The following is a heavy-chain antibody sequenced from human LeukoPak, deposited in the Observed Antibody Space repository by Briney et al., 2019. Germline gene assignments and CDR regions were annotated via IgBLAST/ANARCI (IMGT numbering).Heavy chain of an antibody. CDR2: ISNSGNTI. J-gene: IGHJ4*02. D-gene: IGHD7-27*01. V-gene: IGHV3-48*04. Sequence: GGSLRLSCAASGFSFSSYAMNWIRQAPGKGLEWVSYISNSGNTIYYADSVKGRFTISRDNAMSSLYLQMNSLRAEDTAVYYCGRGHWGLDYWGQGTLVTVSS. CDR1: GFSFSSYA. CDR3: GRGHWGLDY.